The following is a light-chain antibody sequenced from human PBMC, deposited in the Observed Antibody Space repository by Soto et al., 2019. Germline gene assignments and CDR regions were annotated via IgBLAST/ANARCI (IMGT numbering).Light chain of an antibody. CDR3: SSYTSRATWV. CDR2: EVS. V-gene: IGLV2-14*01. J-gene: IGLJ2*01. Sequence: QSVLTQPASVSGSPGQSITISCTGTSSDVGRYNYVSWYQQHPGKVPKVIIYEVSYRPSGVSNRFSGSKSGNTASLTISELQAEDEADYYCSSYTSRATWVFGGGTKVTVL. CDR1: SSDVGRYNY.